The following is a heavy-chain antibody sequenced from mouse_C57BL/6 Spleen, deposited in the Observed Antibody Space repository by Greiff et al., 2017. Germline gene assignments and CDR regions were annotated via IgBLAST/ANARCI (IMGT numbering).Heavy chain of an antibody. J-gene: IGHJ2*01. V-gene: IGHV1-72*01. CDR3: ARGEVDYYGFDY. Sequence: VQLQQSGAELVKPGASVKLSCKASGYTFTSYWMHWVKQRPGRGLEWIGWIDPRSGGTKYNEKFKGKATLTVDKPSSTAYMQLSSLTSEDSAVYYCARGEVDYYGFDYWGQGTTLTVSS. CDR2: IDPRSGGT. CDR1: GYTFTSYW. D-gene: IGHD1-1*01.